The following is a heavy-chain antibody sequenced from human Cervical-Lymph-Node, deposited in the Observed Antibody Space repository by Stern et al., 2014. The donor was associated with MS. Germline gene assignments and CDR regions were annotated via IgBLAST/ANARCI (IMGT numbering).Heavy chain of an antibody. J-gene: IGHJ4*02. D-gene: IGHD5-18*01. CDR2: INAGNGNT. Sequence: QVQLVQSGAEVKKPGASVKVSCKASGYTFTSYAMHWVRQAPGQRLEWMGWINAGNGNTKYSQKFQGRVTITRDTSASTAYMELSSLRSEDTAVYYCARPHLYSYGSPHYWGQGTLVTVSS. CDR3: ARPHLYSYGSPHY. V-gene: IGHV1-3*01. CDR1: GYTFTSYA.